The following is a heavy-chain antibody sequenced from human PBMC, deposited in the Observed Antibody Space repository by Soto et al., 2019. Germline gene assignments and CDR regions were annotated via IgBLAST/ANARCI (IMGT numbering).Heavy chain of an antibody. J-gene: IGHJ4*02. CDR1: GFTFSSYW. CDR3: ARVPLWFGELAVYY. D-gene: IGHD3-10*01. V-gene: IGHV3-7*01. CDR2: IKQDGSEK. Sequence: GGSLRLSCAASGFTFSSYWMSWVRQAPGKGLEWVANIKQDGSEKYYVDSVKGRFTISRDNAKNSLYLQMNSLRAEDTAVYYCARVPLWFGELAVYYWGQGTLVTVSS.